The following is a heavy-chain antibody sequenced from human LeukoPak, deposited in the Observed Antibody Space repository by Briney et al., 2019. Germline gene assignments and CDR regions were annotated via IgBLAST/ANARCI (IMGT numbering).Heavy chain of an antibody. CDR2: IKQDGSEK. Sequence: PGGSLRLSCPASGFTFSSYWMSWVRQAPGKGLEWVANIKQDGSEKYYVDSVKGRFTISRDNAKNSLYLQMNSLRAEDTAVYYCARRAGDYSHPYDYWGQGTLVTVSS. D-gene: IGHD3-22*01. CDR1: GFTFSSYW. J-gene: IGHJ4*02. V-gene: IGHV3-7*03. CDR3: ARRAGDYSHPYDY.